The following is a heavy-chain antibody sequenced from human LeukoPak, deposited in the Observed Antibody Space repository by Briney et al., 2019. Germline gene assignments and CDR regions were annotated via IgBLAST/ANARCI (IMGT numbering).Heavy chain of an antibody. CDR2: VGHDGTQQ. Sequence: GTSLILSCAASGFSFSVYGMHWVRQAPGKGLEWVAVVGHDGTQQFYADPVRGRFTISRDNSRNTVYLQMNRLRAEDTAVYHCARDKERGYFDHCGQGNLVTVSP. J-gene: IGHJ1*01. V-gene: IGHV3-33*01. CDR1: GFSFSVYG. CDR3: ARDKERGYFDH.